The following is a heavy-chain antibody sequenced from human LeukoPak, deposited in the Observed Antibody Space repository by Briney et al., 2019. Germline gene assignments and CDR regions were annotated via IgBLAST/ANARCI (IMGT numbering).Heavy chain of an antibody. D-gene: IGHD1-26*01. CDR2: INSGGNSI. CDR3: ARSEVGVAGPLDI. V-gene: IGHV3-11*04. CDR1: GFSFSDYF. J-gene: IGHJ3*02. Sequence: GGSLRLSCAASGFSFSDYFMTWIRQAPGKGLEWVSYINSGGNSIYYADSVKGRFTISRDSAKSSLYMQMNSLRAEDTAVYYCARSEVGVAGPLDIWGQGAMVIVSS.